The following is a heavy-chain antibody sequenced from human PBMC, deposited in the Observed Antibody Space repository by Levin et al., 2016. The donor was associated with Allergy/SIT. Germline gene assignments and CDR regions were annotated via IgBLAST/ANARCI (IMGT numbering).Heavy chain of an antibody. D-gene: IGHD6-19*01. Sequence: SVKVSCKASGGTFSSYAIIWVRQAPGQGLEWMGGIIPIFGTANYAQKFQGRVTITADESTSTAYMELSSLRSEDTAVYYCARFGISLIAVAGTDYYYSGMDVWGQGTTVTVSS. J-gene: IGHJ6*02. V-gene: IGHV1-69*13. CDR1: GGTFSSYA. CDR2: IIPIFGTA. CDR3: ARFGISLIAVAGTDYYYSGMDV.